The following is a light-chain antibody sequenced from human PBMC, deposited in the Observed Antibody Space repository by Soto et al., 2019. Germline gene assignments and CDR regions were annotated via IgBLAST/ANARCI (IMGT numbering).Light chain of an antibody. V-gene: IGKV3-11*01. CDR2: DAS. CDR1: QTVGRF. Sequence: DIVLTQSPATLSLSPGDRVTLSCRASQTVGRFLSWYQHSPGQGPRLLVYDASNRATGVPARFSGSGSETDFTLTISRLEPEDIAVFYCQQYAESPITFGQGTRLEIK. CDR3: QQYAESPIT. J-gene: IGKJ5*01.